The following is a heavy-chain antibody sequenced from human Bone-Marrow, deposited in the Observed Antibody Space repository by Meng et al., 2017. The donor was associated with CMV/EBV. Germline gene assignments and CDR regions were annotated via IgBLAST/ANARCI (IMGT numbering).Heavy chain of an antibody. Sequence: GESLKISCAASGFTFSSYAMHWVRQAPGKGLEWVAVILYDGSNKYYADSVKGRFTISRDNSKNTLYLQMNSLRAEDTAVYYCARAEDSSGWSQLDYWGQGTLVTVSS. CDR3: ARAEDSSGWSQLDY. D-gene: IGHD6-19*01. V-gene: IGHV3-30*04. CDR1: GFTFSSYA. CDR2: ILYDGSNK. J-gene: IGHJ4*02.